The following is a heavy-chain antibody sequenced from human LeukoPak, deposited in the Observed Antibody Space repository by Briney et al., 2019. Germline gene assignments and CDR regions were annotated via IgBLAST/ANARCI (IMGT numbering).Heavy chain of an antibody. J-gene: IGHJ5*02. Sequence: NPSETLSLTCAVYGGSFSGYYWSWIRQPPGKGLEWIGEINHSGSTNYNPSLKSRVTISVDTSKNQFSLKLSSVTAADTAVYYCARGDITMVRGVRDNWFDPWGQGTLVTVSS. CDR3: ARGDITMVRGVRDNWFDP. D-gene: IGHD3-10*01. CDR1: GGSFSGYY. CDR2: INHSGST. V-gene: IGHV4-34*01.